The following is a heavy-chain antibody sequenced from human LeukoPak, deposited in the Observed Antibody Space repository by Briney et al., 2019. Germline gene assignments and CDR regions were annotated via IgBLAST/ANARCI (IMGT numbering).Heavy chain of an antibody. CDR1: GGSISSSSYY. CDR3: ARHLADYSNYFYWFDP. J-gene: IGHJ5*02. D-gene: IGHD4-11*01. V-gene: IGHV4-39*01. CDR2: VYYSGRT. Sequence: SETLSLTCTVSGGSISSSSYYWGWIRQPPGKGLEWIGSVYYSGRTYYNPSLKSRVTISVDTSKKPFSLKLSSVTAADTAVYYCARHLADYSNYFYWFDPWGQGTLVTVSS.